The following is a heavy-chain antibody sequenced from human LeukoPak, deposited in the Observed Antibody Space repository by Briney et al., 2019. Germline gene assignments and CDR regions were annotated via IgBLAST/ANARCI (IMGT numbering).Heavy chain of an antibody. Sequence: GGSLRLSCAASGFTFSTYWMTWVRQAPGKGLEWVAFIRYDGSNKYYADSVKGRFTISRDNSKNTLYLQMNSLRAEDTAVYYRAKEKGPGDAFDIWGQGTMVTVSS. V-gene: IGHV3-30*02. CDR1: GFTFSTYW. CDR2: IRYDGSNK. J-gene: IGHJ3*02. CDR3: AKEKGPGDAFDI.